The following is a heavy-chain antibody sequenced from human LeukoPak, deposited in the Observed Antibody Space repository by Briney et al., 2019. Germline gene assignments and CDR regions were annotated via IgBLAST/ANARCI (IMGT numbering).Heavy chain of an antibody. J-gene: IGHJ4*02. CDR3: ARARGTGAIDF. Sequence: SETLSLTCTVSGGSISSSSYYWGWIRQPPGKGLEWIGSIYYSGSTYYNPSLKSRVTISVDTSKNQFSLKLSSVTAADTAVYYCARARGTGAIDFWGQGTRVTVSS. CDR1: GGSISSSSYY. D-gene: IGHD6-25*01. CDR2: IYYSGST. V-gene: IGHV4-39*07.